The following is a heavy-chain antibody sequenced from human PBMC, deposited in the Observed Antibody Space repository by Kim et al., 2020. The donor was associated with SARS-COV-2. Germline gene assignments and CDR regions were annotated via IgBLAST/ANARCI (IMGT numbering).Heavy chain of an antibody. J-gene: IGHJ6*02. Sequence: SETLSLTCAVYGGSFSGYYWSWIRQPPGKGLEWIGEINHSGSTNYNPSLKSRVTISVDTSKNQFSLKLSSVTVADTAVYYCARALRVWFGPPMDVWGQGTTVTVSS. D-gene: IGHD3-10*01. V-gene: IGHV4-34*01. CDR3: ARALRVWFGPPMDV. CDR1: GGSFSGYY. CDR2: INHSGST.